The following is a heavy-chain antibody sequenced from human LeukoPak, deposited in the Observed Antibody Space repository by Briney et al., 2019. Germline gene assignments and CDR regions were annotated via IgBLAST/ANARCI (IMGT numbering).Heavy chain of an antibody. CDR1: GFTFSSYG. V-gene: IGHV3-33*01. CDR3: ARDVLRYYDSSGTVDY. CDR2: IWYDGSNK. D-gene: IGHD3-22*01. J-gene: IGHJ4*02. Sequence: PGGSLRLSCAASGFTFSSYGMHWVRQAPGKGLEWVAVIWYDGSNKYYADSVKGRFTISRDNSKNTLYLQMNSLRAEDTAVYYCARDVLRYYDSSGTVDYWAREPWSPSPQ.